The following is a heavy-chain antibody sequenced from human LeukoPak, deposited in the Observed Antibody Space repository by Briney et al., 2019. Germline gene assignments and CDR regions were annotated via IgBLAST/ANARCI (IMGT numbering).Heavy chain of an antibody. Sequence: SGPTLVNPTQTLTLTCAFSGFSLSTSRAPVGWIRQPPGKALEWLPLIYCDADKRCRPSLKSRLNTTIPDSKNQVVLTMTNMDPVDTATYYCAHRNLIAGSGIGYSFDYWGQGTLVTVSS. CDR3: AHRNLIAGSGIGYSFDY. J-gene: IGHJ4*02. D-gene: IGHD3-3*01. CDR2: IYCDADK. CDR1: GFSLSTSRAP. V-gene: IGHV2-5*02.